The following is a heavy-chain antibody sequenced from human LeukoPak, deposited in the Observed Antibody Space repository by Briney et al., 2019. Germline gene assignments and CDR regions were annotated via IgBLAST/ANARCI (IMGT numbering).Heavy chain of an antibody. D-gene: IGHD6-13*01. CDR2: IKQDGSEK. V-gene: IGHV3-7*03. CDR3: AKDIHSSSWRPLKYYYYYGMDV. J-gene: IGHJ6*02. CDR1: GFTFSSYG. Sequence: GGSLRLSCAASGFTFSSYGKHWVRQAPGKGLEWVATIKQDGSEKYYVDSVKGRFTISRDNAKNSLYLQMNSLRAEDTALYYCAKDIHSSSWRPLKYYYYYGMDVWGQGTTVTVSS.